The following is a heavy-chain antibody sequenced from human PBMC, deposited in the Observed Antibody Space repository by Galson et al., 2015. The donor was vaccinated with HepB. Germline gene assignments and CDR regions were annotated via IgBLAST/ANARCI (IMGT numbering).Heavy chain of an antibody. CDR1: GYTFTSYY. V-gene: IGHV1-46*04. Sequence: SVKVSCKASGYTFTSYYMHWVRQAPGQGLEWMGIINPSGGSTSYAQKLQGRVTMTRDTSTSTVYMELSSLRSEDTAVYYCARDRAPTHSSGPDDWFDPWGQGTLVTVSS. D-gene: IGHD6-25*01. CDR2: INPSGGST. CDR3: ARDRAPTHSSGPDDWFDP. J-gene: IGHJ5*02.